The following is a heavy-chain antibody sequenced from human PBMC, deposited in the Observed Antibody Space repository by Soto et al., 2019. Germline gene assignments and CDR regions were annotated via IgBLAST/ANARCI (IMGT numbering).Heavy chain of an antibody. J-gene: IGHJ3*02. CDR3: ARNSGAGAFDI. CDR2: IYYSGST. V-gene: IGHV4-59*08. CDR1: GGSISSYY. Sequence: SETLSLTCTVSGGSISSYYWSWIRQPPGKGLEWIGYIYYSGSTNYNPSLKSRVTISVDTSKNQFSLKLSSVTAADTAVYYCARNSGAGAFDIWGQGTMVTISS. D-gene: IGHD6-19*01.